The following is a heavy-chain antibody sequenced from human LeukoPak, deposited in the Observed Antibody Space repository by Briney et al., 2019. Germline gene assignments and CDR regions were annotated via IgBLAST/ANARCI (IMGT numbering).Heavy chain of an antibody. D-gene: IGHD3-3*01. Sequence: GESLKISCKGSGYSFTSYWIGWVRQMPGKGLEWMGIIYPGDSDTRYSPSFQGQVTISADKSISTAYLQWSSLKASDTAMYYCARQSYDFWSGSTQSYYHYMDVWGKGTTVTVSS. V-gene: IGHV5-51*01. J-gene: IGHJ6*03. CDR3: ARQSYDFWSGSTQSYYHYMDV. CDR1: GYSFTSYW. CDR2: IYPGDSDT.